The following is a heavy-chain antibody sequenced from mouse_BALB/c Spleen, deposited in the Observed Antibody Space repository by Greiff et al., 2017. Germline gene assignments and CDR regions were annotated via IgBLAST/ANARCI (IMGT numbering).Heavy chain of an antibody. J-gene: IGHJ2*01. V-gene: IGHV5-6*01. CDR2: ISSGGSYT. CDR1: GFTFSSYG. Sequence: EVKVVESGGDLVKPGGSLKLSCAASGFTFSSYGMSWVRQTPDKRLEWVATISSGGSYTYYPDSVKGRFTISRDNAKNTLYLQMSSLKSEDTAMYYCARPSMMVTTNYFDDWGQGTTLTVSS. D-gene: IGHD2-3*01. CDR3: ARPSMMVTTNYFDD.